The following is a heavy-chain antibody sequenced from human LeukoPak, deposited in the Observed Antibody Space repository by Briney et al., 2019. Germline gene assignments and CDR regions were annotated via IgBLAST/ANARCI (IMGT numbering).Heavy chain of an antibody. CDR1: GGPFNGYY. J-gene: IGHJ4*02. D-gene: IGHD3-10*01. CDR3: ARGPFDGSGSYYKPRNFDY. CDR2: INHSGST. Sequence: SETLSLTCAVYGGPFNGYYWSWIRQPPGKGLEWIGEINHSGSTNYNPSLKSRVTISVDTSKNQFSLKLSSVTAADTAVYYCARGPFDGSGSYYKPRNFDYWGQGTLVTVSS. V-gene: IGHV4-34*01.